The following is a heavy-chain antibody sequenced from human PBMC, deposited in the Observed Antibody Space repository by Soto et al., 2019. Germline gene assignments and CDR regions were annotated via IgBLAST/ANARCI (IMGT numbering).Heavy chain of an antibody. CDR1: GGSIDNYEYY. V-gene: IGHV4-30-4*01. CDR3: ARDRSNSPDCFDF. J-gene: IGHJ4*02. Sequence: QVQLQESGPGLVKPSQTLSLTCTVSGGSIDNYEYYWTWIRQPPGKGLEWVGYIYYSGRTNYNPSLNSRLTISLDTSKNQFSLRLTSVSAADTAMYYCARDRSNSPDCFDFWGQGTLDTVSS. CDR2: IYYSGRT. D-gene: IGHD6-6*01.